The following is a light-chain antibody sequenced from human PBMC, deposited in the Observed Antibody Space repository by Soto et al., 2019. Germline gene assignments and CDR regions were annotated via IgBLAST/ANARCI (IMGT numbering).Light chain of an antibody. CDR2: SNN. CDR1: SSNIGINT. Sequence: QAVVTQPPSASGTPGQRVTISCSGSSSNIGINTVNWYQQLPGTAPKLLIYSNNQRPSGVPDRFSGSKSGTAASLAISGLQSEDEADYYCAAWDDSLSGHVVFGGGTKVTVL. CDR3: AAWDDSLSGHVV. V-gene: IGLV1-44*01. J-gene: IGLJ2*01.